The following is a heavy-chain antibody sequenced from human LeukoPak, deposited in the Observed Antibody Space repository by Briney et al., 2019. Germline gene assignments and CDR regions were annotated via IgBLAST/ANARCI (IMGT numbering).Heavy chain of an antibody. D-gene: IGHD2-2*01. J-gene: IGHJ4*02. CDR3: ARHYHPFDY. Sequence: SETLSLTCTVSGGSISSSSYYWGWIRQPPGKGLEWIGSIYYSGSTYYNPSLKSRVTISVDTSKNQFSLKLSSVTAADTAVYYCARHYHPFDYWGQGTLVTVSS. CDR2: IYYSGST. CDR1: GGSISSSSYY. V-gene: IGHV4-39*01.